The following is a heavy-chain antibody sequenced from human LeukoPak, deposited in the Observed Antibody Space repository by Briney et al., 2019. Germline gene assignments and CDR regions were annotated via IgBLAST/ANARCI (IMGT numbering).Heavy chain of an antibody. CDR3: ASGYRVGGRVFDY. CDR1: GRSISNYY. J-gene: IGHJ4*02. V-gene: IGHV4-34*01. Sequence: PSKTLSLTCTISGRSISNYYWNWIRQPPGKGLEWNGEINHSGSTNYNPSLKSRVTISVDTSKNQFSLKLSSVTAADTAVYYCASGYRVGGRVFDYWGQGTLVTVSS. CDR2: INHSGST. D-gene: IGHD1-14*01.